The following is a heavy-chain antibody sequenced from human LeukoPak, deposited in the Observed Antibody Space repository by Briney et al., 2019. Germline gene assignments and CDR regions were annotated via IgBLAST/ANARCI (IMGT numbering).Heavy chain of an antibody. CDR3: AKDLSSGWTNWFDP. Sequence: PRGSLRLSCAASGFTFSSYGMHWVRQAPGKGLEWVAVISYDGSNKYYADSVKGRFTISRDNSKNTLYLQMNSLRAEDTAVYYCAKDLSSGWTNWFDPWGQGTLVTVSS. V-gene: IGHV3-30*18. J-gene: IGHJ5*02. D-gene: IGHD6-19*01. CDR2: ISYDGSNK. CDR1: GFTFSSYG.